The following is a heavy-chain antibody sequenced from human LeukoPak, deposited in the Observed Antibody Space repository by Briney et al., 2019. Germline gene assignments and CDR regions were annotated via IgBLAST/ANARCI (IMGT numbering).Heavy chain of an antibody. CDR3: ARLYSYYDSSGYYYFFDY. CDR1: GGSFSGYY. D-gene: IGHD3-22*01. Sequence: SETLSLTCAVYGGSFSGYYWSWIRQPPGKGLEWIGEINHSGSTNYNPSLKSRVTISVDTSKNQFSLKLSSVTAADTAVYYCARLYSYYDSSGYYYFFDYWGQGTLVTVSS. V-gene: IGHV4-34*01. J-gene: IGHJ4*02. CDR2: INHSGST.